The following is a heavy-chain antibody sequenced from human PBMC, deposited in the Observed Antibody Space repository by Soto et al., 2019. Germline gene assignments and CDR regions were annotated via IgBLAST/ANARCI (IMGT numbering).Heavy chain of an antibody. CDR2: ISGNDGKT. V-gene: IGHV1-18*01. Sequence: ASVKVSCKASGYRFTNHGISWVRQAPGQGLEWMGWISGNDGKTKYARKFQGRVTMTTDTSTSTAYMEMNSLRHDDTAVYYCARDFYPLAYYFDYSGQGTLVTVSS. CDR1: GYRFTNHG. J-gene: IGHJ4*02. CDR3: ARDFYPLAYYFDY.